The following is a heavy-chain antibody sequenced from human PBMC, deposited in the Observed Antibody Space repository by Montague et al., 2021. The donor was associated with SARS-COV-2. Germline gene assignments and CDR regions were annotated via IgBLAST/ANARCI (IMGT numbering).Heavy chain of an antibody. CDR2: IHYRGKT. D-gene: IGHD3-22*01. CDR3: ARDSYHYETSDTYDDSLDI. Sequence: SETLSLTCTVSGGFTSSYYWSWIRQPPGKGLEWIGNIHYRGKTNYSPPLKSRVTISVDTSKNQFSLKLSSVTAADTAVYYCARDSYHYETSDTYDDSLDIWGQGTKVTVSS. J-gene: IGHJ3*02. CDR1: GGFTSSYY. V-gene: IGHV4-59*01.